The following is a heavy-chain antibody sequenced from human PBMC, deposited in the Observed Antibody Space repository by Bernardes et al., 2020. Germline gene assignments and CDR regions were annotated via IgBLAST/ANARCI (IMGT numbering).Heavy chain of an antibody. V-gene: IGHV4-61*01. D-gene: IGHD6-13*01. CDR2: IYYSGST. CDR3: ARDVAAAGYYYYYGMDV. CDR1: GGSVSSGSYY. J-gene: IGHJ6*02. Sequence: SETLTLTCTVSGGSVSSGSYYWSWIRQPPGKGLEWIGYIYYSGSTNYNPSLKSRVTISVDTSKNQFSLKLSSVTAADTAVYYCARDVAAAGYYYYYGMDVWGQGTTVTGSS.